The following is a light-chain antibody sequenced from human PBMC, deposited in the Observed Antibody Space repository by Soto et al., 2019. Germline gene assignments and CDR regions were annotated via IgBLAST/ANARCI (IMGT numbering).Light chain of an antibody. CDR2: SHN. Sequence: QSVLTQPPSTSGTPGQRVTISCSGSSSNIGNNFVFWYQHLPGTAPKLLIYSHNQRPSGVPDRLSGSTSGTSASRAISGLRSEDEADYYCAAWDDSLSGVVFGGGTKVTVL. CDR3: AAWDDSLSGVV. CDR1: SSNIGNNF. V-gene: IGLV1-47*02. J-gene: IGLJ2*01.